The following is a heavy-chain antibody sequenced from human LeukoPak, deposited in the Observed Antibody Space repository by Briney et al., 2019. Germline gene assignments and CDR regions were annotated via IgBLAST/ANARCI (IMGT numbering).Heavy chain of an antibody. D-gene: IGHD1-26*01. CDR1: GFTFSSYS. J-gene: IGHJ3*02. Sequence: GGSLRLSCAASGFTFSSYSMNWVRQAPGKGLEWVSSISSSSSYIYYADSVKGRFTISRDNAKNSLYLQMNSLRAEDTALYYCAKVSIVGATTDAFDIWGQGTMVTVSS. V-gene: IGHV3-21*04. CDR2: ISSSSSYI. CDR3: AKVSIVGATTDAFDI.